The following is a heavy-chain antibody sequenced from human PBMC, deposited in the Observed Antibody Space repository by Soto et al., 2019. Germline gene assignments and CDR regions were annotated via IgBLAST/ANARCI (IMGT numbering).Heavy chain of an antibody. V-gene: IGHV1-69*13. J-gene: IGHJ6*02. CDR1: GGTFSSYA. CDR3: ARDLRSYYDSSCYPSPQYYYYYYGMDV. D-gene: IGHD3-22*01. CDR2: IIPIFGTA. Sequence: SVKVSCKASGGTFSSYAISWVRQAPGQGLEWMGGIIPIFGTANYAQKFQGRVTITADESTSTAYMELSSLRSEDTAVYYCARDLRSYYDSSCYPSPQYYYYYYGMDVWGQGTTVTVSS.